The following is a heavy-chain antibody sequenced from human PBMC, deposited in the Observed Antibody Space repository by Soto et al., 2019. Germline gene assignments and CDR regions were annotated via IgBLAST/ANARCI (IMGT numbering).Heavy chain of an antibody. CDR1: GGSISSYY. D-gene: IGHD3-10*01. V-gene: IGHV4-59*01. J-gene: IGHJ2*01. CDR3: ARDGGLLWFGEFQAGWYFDL. Sequence: QVQLQESGPGLVKPSETLSLTCTVSGGSISSYYWSWIRQPPGKGLEWIGYIYYSGSTNYNPSLNSRVTISVDTSKNQFSLKLSSVTAADTAVYYCARDGGLLWFGEFQAGWYFDLWGRGTLVTVSS. CDR2: IYYSGST.